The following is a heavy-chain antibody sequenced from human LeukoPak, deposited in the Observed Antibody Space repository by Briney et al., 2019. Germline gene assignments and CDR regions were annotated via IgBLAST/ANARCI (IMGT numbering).Heavy chain of an antibody. Sequence: GASVKVSCKASGGTFSSYAISWVRQAPGQGLEWMGWISAYNGNTNYAQKLQGRVTMTTDTSTSTAYMELRSLRSDDTAVYYCARDLSVGYYDFWSGYLGNWFDPWGQGTLVTVSS. CDR1: GGTFSSYA. D-gene: IGHD3-3*01. V-gene: IGHV1-18*01. CDR2: ISAYNGNT. CDR3: ARDLSVGYYDFWSGYLGNWFDP. J-gene: IGHJ5*02.